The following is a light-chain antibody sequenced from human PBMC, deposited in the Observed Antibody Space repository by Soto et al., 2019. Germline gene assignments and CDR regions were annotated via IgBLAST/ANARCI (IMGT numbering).Light chain of an antibody. J-gene: IGLJ1*01. V-gene: IGLV2-14*01. CDR3: SSYTSSSTLV. CDR1: SSDVGGYNY. Sequence: QSALTQPASVSGSPGQSITISCTGTSSDVGGYNYVSWYQQHPGKAPKLMIYEVSNRPSGVSNRFSGSKSGDKASLTISGLQTEDEADYSCSSYTSSSTLVFGTGTKLTVL. CDR2: EVS.